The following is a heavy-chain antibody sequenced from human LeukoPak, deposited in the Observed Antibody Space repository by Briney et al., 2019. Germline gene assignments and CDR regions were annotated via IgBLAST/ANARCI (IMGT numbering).Heavy chain of an antibody. CDR2: ISSSSFKI. CDR3: ARDPSYGSSWYYYMDV. J-gene: IGHJ6*03. V-gene: IGHV3-48*04. D-gene: IGHD6-13*01. Sequence: GGSLRLSCAASEFTFVRYAMTWVRQAPGKGLEWVSYISSSSFKIGYADSVKGRFTISRDNSKNSLYLQMDSLRVEDTAVYYCARDPSYGSSWYYYMDVWGKGTTVTVSS. CDR1: EFTFVRYA.